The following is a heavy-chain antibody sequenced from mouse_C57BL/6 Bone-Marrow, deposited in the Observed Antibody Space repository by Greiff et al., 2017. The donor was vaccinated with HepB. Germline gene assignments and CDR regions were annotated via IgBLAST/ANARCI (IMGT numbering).Heavy chain of an antibody. Sequence: EVQVVESGGGLVQPGGSLKLSCAASGFTFSDYYMYWVRQTPEKRLEWVAYISNGGGSTYYPDTVKGRFTISRDNAKNTLYLQMSRLKSEDTAMYYCARLSMVAYWGQGTLVTVSA. J-gene: IGHJ3*01. CDR3: ARLSMVAY. D-gene: IGHD2-10*02. CDR1: GFTFSDYY. V-gene: IGHV5-12*01. CDR2: ISNGGGST.